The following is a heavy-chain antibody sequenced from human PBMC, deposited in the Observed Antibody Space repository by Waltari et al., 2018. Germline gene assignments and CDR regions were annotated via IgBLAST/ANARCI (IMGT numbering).Heavy chain of an antibody. CDR1: GFTFSSYW. J-gene: IGHJ3*02. V-gene: IGHV3-74*01. CDR3: ARVTHYRSGSDKSIDAFDI. Sequence: EVQLVESGGGLVQPGGSLRLSCAASGFTFSSYWMHWVRQAPGKGLVWVSRINSDGSSTSYADSVKGRFTISRDNAKNTLYLQMNSLRAEDTAVYYCARVTHYRSGSDKSIDAFDIWGQGTMVTVSS. D-gene: IGHD3-22*01. CDR2: INSDGSST.